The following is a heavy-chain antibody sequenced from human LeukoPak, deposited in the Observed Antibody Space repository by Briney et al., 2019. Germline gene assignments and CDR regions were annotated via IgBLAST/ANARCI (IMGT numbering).Heavy chain of an antibody. D-gene: IGHD2-15*01. Sequence: PSETLSLTCAVYGGSFSGYYWSWIRQPPGKGLEWIGEINHSGSTNYNPSLKSRVTISVDTSKNQFSLKLSSVTAADTAVYYCVRVRGYCSGGSCYSGCYYYYMDVWGKGTTVTVSS. V-gene: IGHV4-34*01. J-gene: IGHJ6*03. CDR1: GGSFSGYY. CDR2: INHSGST. CDR3: VRVRGYCSGGSCYSGCYYYYMDV.